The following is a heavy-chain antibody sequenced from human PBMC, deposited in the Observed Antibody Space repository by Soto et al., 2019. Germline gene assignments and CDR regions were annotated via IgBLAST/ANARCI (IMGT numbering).Heavy chain of an antibody. V-gene: IGHV4-59*01. D-gene: IGHD5-12*01. Sequence: QVQLQESGPGLVKPSETLSLTCTVSGGSISSYYWSWIRQPPGKGLEWIGYIYYSGSTNYNPSLKSRVTISVDTSKNQFSLKLSSVTAADTAVYYCARVVYSGYVVFDIWGQGTMVTVSS. CDR1: GGSISSYY. J-gene: IGHJ3*02. CDR2: IYYSGST. CDR3: ARVVYSGYVVFDI.